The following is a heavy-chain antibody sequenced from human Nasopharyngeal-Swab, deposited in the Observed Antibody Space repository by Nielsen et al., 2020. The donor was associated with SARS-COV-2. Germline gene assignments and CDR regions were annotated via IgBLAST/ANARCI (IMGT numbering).Heavy chain of an antibody. D-gene: IGHD2-2*02. J-gene: IGHJ6*04. CDR1: GFTFDDYA. CDR2: ISGDGGST. CDR3: AKDIQNIVVVPAAIAGTPDV. V-gene: IGHV3-43*02. Sequence: GESLKISCAASGFTFDDYAMHWVRQAPGKGLEWVSLISGDGGSTYYADSVKGRFTISSDNSKNSLYLQMNSLRTEDTALYYCAKDIQNIVVVPAAIAGTPDVWGKGTTVTVSS.